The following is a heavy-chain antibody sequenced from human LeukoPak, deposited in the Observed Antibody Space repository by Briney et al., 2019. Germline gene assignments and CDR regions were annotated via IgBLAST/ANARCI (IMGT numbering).Heavy chain of an antibody. CDR3: ARHGRSSSLDVPWFDS. V-gene: IGHV1-69*13. Sequence: ASVKVSCKASGVTLSSFTITWVRQAPGQGLEWMGGIIPVFGTANYAQKFQGRVTITADESTRTAYMELTSLRSEDTAVYYCARHGRSSSLDVPWFDSWGQGTLVTVSS. CDR2: IIPVFGTA. D-gene: IGHD6-6*01. CDR1: GVTLSSFT. J-gene: IGHJ5*01.